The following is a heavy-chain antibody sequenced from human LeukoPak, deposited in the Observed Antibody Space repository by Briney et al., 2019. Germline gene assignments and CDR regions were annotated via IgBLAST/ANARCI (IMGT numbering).Heavy chain of an antibody. CDR2: IDSDGGSI. D-gene: IGHD4-23*01. V-gene: IGHV3-74*01. CDR3: ARVDFGGGSPFDY. J-gene: IGHJ4*02. Sequence: GGSLRLSCAASGFTFSRYWMHWVRQAPGKGLVWVSRIDSDGGSIRYADTVKGRFTISRDNAKNTLSLQMNSLRPEDTAVYYCARVDFGGGSPFDYWGQGTLVSVSS. CDR1: GFTFSRYW.